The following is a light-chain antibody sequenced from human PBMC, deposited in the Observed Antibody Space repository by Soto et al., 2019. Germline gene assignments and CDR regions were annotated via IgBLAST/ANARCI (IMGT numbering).Light chain of an antibody. J-gene: IGLJ1*01. CDR2: EVS. CDR1: SSDVGGYNY. CDR3: RSYAGSNNVEV. V-gene: IGLV2-8*01. Sequence: QSALTQPPSASGSPGQSVTISCTGTSSDVGGYNYVSWYQQHPGKAPKLMIYEVSKRPSGVPDRFSGSKSGNTASLTVSGLQAEDEADYYCRSYAGSNNVEVFGTGTKVTVL.